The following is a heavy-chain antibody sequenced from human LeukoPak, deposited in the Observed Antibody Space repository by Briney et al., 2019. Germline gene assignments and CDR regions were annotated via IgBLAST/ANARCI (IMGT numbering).Heavy chain of an antibody. Sequence: GGSLRLSCAASGFTVSSNYMSWVRQAPGKGLEWVSLIYSARGTYYTDSVKGRFTNSRHSSKNTLYLQMNSLRGEDTAVYYRARFLGRITISGVVPYGMDVWGQGTTVTVSS. J-gene: IGHJ6*02. CDR2: IYSARGT. D-gene: IGHD3-3*01. CDR3: ARFLGRITISGVVPYGMDV. V-gene: IGHV3-53*04. CDR1: GFTVSSNY.